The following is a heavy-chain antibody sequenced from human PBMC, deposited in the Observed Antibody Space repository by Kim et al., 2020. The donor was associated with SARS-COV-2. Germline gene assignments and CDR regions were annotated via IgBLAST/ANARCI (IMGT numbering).Heavy chain of an antibody. J-gene: IGHJ5*02. V-gene: IGHV3-74*01. CDR2: INSDGGST. D-gene: IGHD5-12*01. CDR3: ARSGRATAWFDP. CDR1: GFIFSSYW. Sequence: GGSLRLSCAASGFIFSSYWMHWVRQAPGKGLVWVSRINSDGGSTSYAESVKGRFTISRDNAKNTLYLQMNSLRAEDTAVYYCARSGRATAWFDPWGQGTLVTISS.